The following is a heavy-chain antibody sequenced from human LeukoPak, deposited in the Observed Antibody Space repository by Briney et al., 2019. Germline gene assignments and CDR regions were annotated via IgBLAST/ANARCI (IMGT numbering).Heavy chain of an antibody. Sequence: ASVKVSCKASGGTFSSYAISWVRQAPGQGLEWMGGIIPIFGTANYVQKFQGRVTITTDESTSTAYMELSSLRSEDTAVYYCARGPSDGAGYYYYYYMDVWGKGTTVTVSS. J-gene: IGHJ6*03. CDR1: GGTFSSYA. CDR3: ARGPSDGAGYYYYYYMDV. V-gene: IGHV1-69*05. D-gene: IGHD1-26*01. CDR2: IIPIFGTA.